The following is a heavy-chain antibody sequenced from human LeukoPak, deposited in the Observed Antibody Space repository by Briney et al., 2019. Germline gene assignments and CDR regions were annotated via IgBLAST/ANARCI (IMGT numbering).Heavy chain of an antibody. CDR1: GFIFRNYW. CDR2: IKQDVSEK. J-gene: IGHJ3*02. CDR3: AREQQQDAFDI. D-gene: IGHD6-13*01. V-gene: IGHV3-7*01. Sequence: GGSLRLSCAASGFIFRNYWMSWVRQAPGKGLEWVANIKQDVSEKYYADSVRGRFTISRDNAKNSLYLQMNSLRAEDTAVYYCAREQQQDAFDIWGQGTMVTVSS.